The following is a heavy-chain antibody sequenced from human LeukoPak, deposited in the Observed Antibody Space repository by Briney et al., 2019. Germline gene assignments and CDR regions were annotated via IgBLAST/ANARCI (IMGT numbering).Heavy chain of an antibody. D-gene: IGHD3-22*01. CDR2: IIPIFGTA. CDR3: ARSERITMTLFDY. J-gene: IGHJ4*02. V-gene: IGHV1-69*13. CDR1: GGTFSSYA. Sequence: SVKVSCKASGGTFSSYAISWVRQAPGQGLEWMGGIIPIFGTANYAQKFQGRVTITAGESTSTAYMELSSLRSEDTAVYYCARSERITMTLFDYWGQGTLVTVSS.